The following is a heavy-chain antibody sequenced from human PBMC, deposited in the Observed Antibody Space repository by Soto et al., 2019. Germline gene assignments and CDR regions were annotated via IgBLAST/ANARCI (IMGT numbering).Heavy chain of an antibody. Sequence: GGSLSLSCAASGFSFSSYTMHWVRQTPGKGLEWVAVISYDGSNKYYADSVKGRFTISRDNSKNTLYLQMNSLRAEDTAVYYCARGHCISTSCYGRRSYFDYWGQGTLVTVS. CDR3: ARGHCISTSCYGRRSYFDY. CDR2: ISYDGSNK. V-gene: IGHV3-30-3*01. CDR1: GFSFSSYT. J-gene: IGHJ4*02. D-gene: IGHD2-2*01.